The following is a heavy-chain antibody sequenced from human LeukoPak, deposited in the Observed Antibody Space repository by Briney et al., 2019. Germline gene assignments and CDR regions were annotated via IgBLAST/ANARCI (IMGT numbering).Heavy chain of an antibody. CDR3: VRLRRNSDRSYYYYYYDH. V-gene: IGHV3-21*01. J-gene: IGHJ4*02. CDR2: INPTSSSI. Sequence: GGSLRLSCAGSGFTFSYYSITWVRQAPGKGLEWVSSINPTSSSIFYADAVRGRFTISRDNAKSSLYLQMNGLTVEDTAVYYCVRLRRNSDRSYYYYYYDHWGQGILVTVSS. D-gene: IGHD3-22*01. CDR1: GFTFSYYS.